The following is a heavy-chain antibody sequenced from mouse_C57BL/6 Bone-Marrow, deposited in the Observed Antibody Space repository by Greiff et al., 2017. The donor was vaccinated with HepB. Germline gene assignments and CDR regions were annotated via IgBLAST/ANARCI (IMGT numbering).Heavy chain of an antibody. V-gene: IGHV1-75*01. CDR2: IFPGSGST. Sequence: VQLQESGPELVKPGASVKISCKASGYTFTDYYINWVKQRPGQGLEWIGWIFPGSGSTYYNEKFKGKATLTVDKSSSTAYMLLSSLTSEDSAVYFCARKITTVVAYYAMDYWGQGTSVTVSS. J-gene: IGHJ4*01. CDR3: ARKITTVVAYYAMDY. CDR1: GYTFTDYY. D-gene: IGHD1-1*01.